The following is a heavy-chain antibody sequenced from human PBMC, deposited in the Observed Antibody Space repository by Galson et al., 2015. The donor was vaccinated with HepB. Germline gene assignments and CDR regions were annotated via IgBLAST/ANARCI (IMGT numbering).Heavy chain of an antibody. D-gene: IGHD2-15*01. Sequence: ETLSLTCSVSGGSLSDSYWKRIRQPPGEGLEWIGHIHYSGSTNYNPSLKSRVLISIDTSKNQSSLRLSSVTAADTAVYYCARGWGWLPESWGQGTLVTVSS. CDR3: ARGWGWLPES. CDR1: GGSLSDSY. CDR2: IHYSGST. J-gene: IGHJ5*02. V-gene: IGHV4-59*01.